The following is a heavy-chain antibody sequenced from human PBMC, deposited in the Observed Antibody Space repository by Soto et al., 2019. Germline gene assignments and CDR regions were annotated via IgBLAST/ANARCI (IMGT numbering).Heavy chain of an antibody. V-gene: IGHV3-9*01. Sequence: EVQLVESGGGLVQPGRSLRLSCAASGFTLRDSAMHWVRQVTGGGLEWVSGIYASGRVGYVDSVKGRFTISRDVAKNSLYLQMDSLTTEDTALYYCVKDILARGADVWGQGTTVTVSS. CDR2: IYASGRV. CDR3: VKDILARGADV. J-gene: IGHJ6*02. CDR1: GFTLRDSA.